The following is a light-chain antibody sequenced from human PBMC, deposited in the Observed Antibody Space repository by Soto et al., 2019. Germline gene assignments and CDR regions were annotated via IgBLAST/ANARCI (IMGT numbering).Light chain of an antibody. Sequence: DIQMTQSPSNMSASVGDRVTITCRASQSISSWLAWYQQKPGKAPKLLIYKASTLKSGVPSRFSGSGSGTEFTLTISSLQPDEFATYYCKHYNSYSEAVGQGTKVDIK. V-gene: IGKV1-5*03. J-gene: IGKJ1*01. CDR3: KHYNSYSEA. CDR2: KAS. CDR1: QSISSW.